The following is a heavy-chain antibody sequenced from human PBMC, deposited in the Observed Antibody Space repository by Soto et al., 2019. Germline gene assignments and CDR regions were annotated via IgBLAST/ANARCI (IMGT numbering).Heavy chain of an antibody. V-gene: IGHV2-26*01. Sequence: QVTLKESGPVLVKPTETLTLRCTVSGLSITDSEMGVSWIRQPPGQPLEWLAHIDSSGEKSYRTFLKSRLPIPKDTSKSQIVLTMTNMDPADTATYYCARRHLAVAVSPWFDPWGQGIPVTVSS. D-gene: IGHD6-19*01. J-gene: IGHJ5*02. CDR3: ARRHLAVAVSPWFDP. CDR2: IDSSGEK. CDR1: GLSITDSEMG.